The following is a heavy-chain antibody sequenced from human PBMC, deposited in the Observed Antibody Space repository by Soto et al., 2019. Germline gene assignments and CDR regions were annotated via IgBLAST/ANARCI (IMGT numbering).Heavy chain of an antibody. J-gene: IGHJ4*02. CDR1: GESSSGYI. D-gene: IGHD6-19*01. V-gene: IGHV4-34*01. CDR2: INHSGSA. CDR3: ARGLITGSHYSGGWYYFDS. Sequence: SETLSLTCAVYGESSSGYIWTWIRQTPGKGLQWIGQINHSGSASYNPSLKSRVTISVHTSNSQFSLELSSVTAADTAVYYCARGLITGSHYSGGWYYFDSWGQGTQVT.